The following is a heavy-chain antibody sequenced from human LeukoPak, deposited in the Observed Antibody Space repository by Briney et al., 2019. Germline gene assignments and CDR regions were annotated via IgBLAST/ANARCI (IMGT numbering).Heavy chain of an antibody. J-gene: IGHJ1*01. V-gene: IGHV4-59*08. CDR3: ATSPIFGVVDN. CDR2: VYYSGDT. D-gene: IGHD3-3*01. Sequence: SETLSLTCAVSGGSISSSYWTWIRQPPGKGLEWIGNVYYSGDTNYNPSLTGRVTLSVDTSRRQFPLKLISVTAPAPAVYSCATSPIFGVVDNWGQGSLVTVSS. CDR1: GGSISSSY.